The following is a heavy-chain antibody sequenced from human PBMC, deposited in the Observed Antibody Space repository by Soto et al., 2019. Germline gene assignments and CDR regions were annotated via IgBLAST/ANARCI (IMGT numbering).Heavy chain of an antibody. CDR3: ARAVDTVMVLYDS. CDR2: IYPGDSDT. CDR1: GYIFATHW. J-gene: IGHJ4*02. D-gene: IGHD5-18*01. Sequence: GESLKISCRAYGYIFATHWIGWVRQMPGKGLEWMGIIYPGDSDTRYSPSFQGQVTISADKSISTAYLQWSSLKASDTAMYYCARAVDTVMVLYDSWGQGSLVTVSS. V-gene: IGHV5-51*01.